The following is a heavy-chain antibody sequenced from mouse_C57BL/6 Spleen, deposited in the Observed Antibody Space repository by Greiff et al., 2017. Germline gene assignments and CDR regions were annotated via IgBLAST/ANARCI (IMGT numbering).Heavy chain of an antibody. CDR1: GYTFTSYW. V-gene: IGHV1-52*01. Sequence: VQLQQPGAELVRPGSSVKLSCKASGYTFTSYWMHWVKQRPIQGLEWIGNIDPSDSEAHYNQKFKDKATLTVDKSSSTAYMQLSSLTSEDSAVYYCASYGPTWFAYWGQGTLVTVSA. J-gene: IGHJ3*01. D-gene: IGHD1-1*02. CDR3: ASYGPTWFAY. CDR2: IDPSDSEA.